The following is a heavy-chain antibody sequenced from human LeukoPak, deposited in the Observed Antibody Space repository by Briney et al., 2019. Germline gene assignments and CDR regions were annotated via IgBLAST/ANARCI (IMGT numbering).Heavy chain of an antibody. J-gene: IGHJ4*02. CDR2: IYYSGST. D-gene: IGHD6-6*01. CDR1: GGSISSSSYY. CDR3: ARRLGSSSGTFDY. V-gene: IGHV4-39*01. Sequence: SETLSLTCTVSGGSISSSSYYWGWIRQPPGKGLEWIGSIYYSGSTYYNPSLKSRVTISVDTSKNQFSLKLSSVTAADTAVYYCARRLGSSSGTFDYWGQGTLVTVSS.